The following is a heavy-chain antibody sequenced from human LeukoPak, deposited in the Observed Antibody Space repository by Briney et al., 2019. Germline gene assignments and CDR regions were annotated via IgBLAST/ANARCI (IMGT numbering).Heavy chain of an antibody. V-gene: IGHV5-51*01. CDR3: ARRAYCGGDCYIDY. D-gene: IGHD2-21*02. CDR2: IYPGDSDT. CDR1: GYSFTSYW. J-gene: IGHJ4*02. Sequence: GESPQISCKASGYSFTSYWIGWVRQMPGKGLEWMGIIYPGDSDTRYSPSFQGQVTISADKSISTAYLQWSSLKASDTAMYYCARRAYCGGDCYIDYWGQGTLVTVSS.